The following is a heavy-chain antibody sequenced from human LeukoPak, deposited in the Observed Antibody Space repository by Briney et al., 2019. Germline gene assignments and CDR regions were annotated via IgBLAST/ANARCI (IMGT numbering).Heavy chain of an antibody. Sequence: TGGSLRLSCAASGFTLSSYAMSWVRQGPGKGLEWVSAISVSGNTYHADSVKGRFTISRDSSKNTLYLQMNSLRAGDTAVYYCAELGITMIGGVWGKGTTVTISS. J-gene: IGHJ6*04. CDR1: GFTLSSYA. CDR2: ISVSGNT. V-gene: IGHV3-23*01. D-gene: IGHD3-10*02. CDR3: AELGITMIGGV.